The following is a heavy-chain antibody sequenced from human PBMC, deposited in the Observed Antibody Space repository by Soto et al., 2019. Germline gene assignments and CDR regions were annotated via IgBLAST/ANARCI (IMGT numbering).Heavy chain of an antibody. CDR2: INRDGNEK. D-gene: IGHD3-22*01. V-gene: IGHV3-7*03. Sequence: AGSLRLSCAASGFTFSSYWMSWVRQAPGKGLQWVANINRDGNEKYYVDSLKGRFTISRDNAENSLYLQMNTLRAEDTAVYYCARAPDGSGSYYYFDGWGQGTLVTVSS. CDR3: ARAPDGSGSYYYFDG. CDR1: GFTFSSYW. J-gene: IGHJ4*02.